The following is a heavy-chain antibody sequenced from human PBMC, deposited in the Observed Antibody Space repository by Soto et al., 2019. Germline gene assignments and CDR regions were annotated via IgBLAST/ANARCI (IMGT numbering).Heavy chain of an antibody. D-gene: IGHD2-2*01. V-gene: IGHV3-23*01. CDR2: ISGSGGST. J-gene: IGHJ4*02. CDR1: GFTFSSYA. Sequence: GGSLRLSCAASGFTFSSYAMSWVRQAPGKGLEWVSAISGSGGSTYYADSVKGRFTISRDNSKNTLYLQMNSLRAEDTAVYYCAKDLDVVPAAMLIDYWGQGTLVTVSS. CDR3: AKDLDVVPAAMLIDY.